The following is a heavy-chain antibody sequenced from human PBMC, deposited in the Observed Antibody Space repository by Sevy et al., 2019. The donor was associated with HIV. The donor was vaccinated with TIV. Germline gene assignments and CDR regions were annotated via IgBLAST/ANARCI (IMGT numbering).Heavy chain of an antibody. D-gene: IGHD3-22*01. Sequence: GGSLRLSCAASGFTFSSYAMSWVRQAPGKGLEWVSAISGSCGSTYYADSVKGRLPISRDNSKNTLYLQMNSLRAEDTAVYYCAKLEAAADSSGYYSTIYYFDYWGQGTLVTVSS. CDR2: ISGSCGST. J-gene: IGHJ4*02. CDR3: AKLEAAADSSGYYSTIYYFDY. V-gene: IGHV3-23*01. CDR1: GFTFSSYA.